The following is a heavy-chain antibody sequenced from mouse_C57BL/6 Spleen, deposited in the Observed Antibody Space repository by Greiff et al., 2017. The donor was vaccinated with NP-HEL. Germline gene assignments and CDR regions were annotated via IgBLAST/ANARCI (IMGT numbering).Heavy chain of an antibody. CDR3: ARSSSYDFDY. Sequence: EVMLVESGGGLVKPGGSLKLSCAASGFTFSDYGMHWVRQAPEKGLEWVAYISSGSSSIYYADTVKGRFTISRDNAKNTLFLQMTSLRSEDTAMYYCARSSSYDFDYWGQGTTLTVSS. CDR2: ISSGSSSI. V-gene: IGHV5-17*01. D-gene: IGHD1-1*01. J-gene: IGHJ2*01. CDR1: GFTFSDYG.